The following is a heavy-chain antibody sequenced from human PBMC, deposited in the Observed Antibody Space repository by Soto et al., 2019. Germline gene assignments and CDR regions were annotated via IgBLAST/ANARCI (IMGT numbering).Heavy chain of an antibody. CDR3: AKDVDRLGELWGYFQI. CDR1: EFIFEDFA. Sequence: EVQLVESGGGLEQPGRSLRLSCTVSEFIFEDFAMHWVRQAPGQGLEWVSGINWNGVNKGYAESVLGRFTISRDNAKKSLYLDMNYLRPEDTALYFCAKDVDRLGELWGYFQIWGQGTLVTVSS. J-gene: IGHJ1*01. V-gene: IGHV3-9*01. D-gene: IGHD3-16*01. CDR2: INWNGVNK.